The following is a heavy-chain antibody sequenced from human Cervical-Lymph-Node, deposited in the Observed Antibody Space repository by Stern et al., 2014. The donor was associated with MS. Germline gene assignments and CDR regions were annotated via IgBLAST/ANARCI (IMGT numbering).Heavy chain of an antibody. V-gene: IGHV1-69*01. D-gene: IGHD5-18*01. CDR1: GDTFNNYA. J-gene: IGHJ4*02. CDR2: IIPVFGTT. Sequence: QVQLVQSGAELKKPGSSVKVSCKTSGDTFNNYAISWVRQAPGQGLEWMGGIIPVFGTTEYAQKFQGRLTITADEPTSTAYMELSSLRSDDTAVYYCARDDVEAAMWSWGQGTLVTVSS. CDR3: ARDDVEAAMWS.